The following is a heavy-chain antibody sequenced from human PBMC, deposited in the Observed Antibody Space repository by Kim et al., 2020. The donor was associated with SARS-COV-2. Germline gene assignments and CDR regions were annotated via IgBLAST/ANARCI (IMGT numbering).Heavy chain of an antibody. CDR1: GGSISSYY. CDR3: ARQPNVGSDGFDY. V-gene: IGHV4-59*08. D-gene: IGHD1-26*01. CDR2: IYYSGST. J-gene: IGHJ4*02. Sequence: SETLSLTCTVSGGSISSYYWSWIRQAPGKGLEWIGDIYYSGSTNYNPSLKSRVTISVDTTKNQFSLKLSSVTAADTAVYYCARQPNVGSDGFDYRGQGTLVTVSS.